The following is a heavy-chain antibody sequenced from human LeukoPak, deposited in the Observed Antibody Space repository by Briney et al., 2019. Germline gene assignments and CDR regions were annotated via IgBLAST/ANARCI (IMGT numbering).Heavy chain of an antibody. CDR2: IYYSGST. D-gene: IGHD5-12*01. Sequence: SQTLSLTCTVSGGSISSGDYYWSWIRQPPGKGLEWIGYIYYSGSTYYNPSLKSRVTISVDTSKNQFSLKLSSVTAADTAVYYCARHPIVATIQNAFDIWGQGTMVTVSS. CDR1: GGSISSGDYY. CDR3: ARHPIVATIQNAFDI. J-gene: IGHJ3*02. V-gene: IGHV4-30-4*01.